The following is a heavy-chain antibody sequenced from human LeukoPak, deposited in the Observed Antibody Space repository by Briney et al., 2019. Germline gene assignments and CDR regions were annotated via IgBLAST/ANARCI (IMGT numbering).Heavy chain of an antibody. CDR3: ARSFLAPYYYYYMDV. J-gene: IGHJ6*03. CDR1: GYTFTSYG. V-gene: IGHV1-18*01. D-gene: IGHD2/OR15-2a*01. CDR2: ISAYNGNT. Sequence: ASVKVSCKASGYTFTSYGISWVRQAPGQGLEWMGWISAYNGNTNYAQELQGRVTMTTDTSTSTAYMELRSLRSDDTAVYYCARSFLAPYYYYYMDVWGKGTTVTVSS.